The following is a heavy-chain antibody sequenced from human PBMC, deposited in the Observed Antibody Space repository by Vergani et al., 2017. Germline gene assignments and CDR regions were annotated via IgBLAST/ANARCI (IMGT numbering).Heavy chain of an antibody. V-gene: IGHV4-61*02. J-gene: IGHJ3*02. CDR3: AAVPPLELPDAFDI. CDR1: GGSISSGSYY. Sequence: QVQLQESGPGLVKPSQTLSLTCTVSGGSISSGSYYWSWIRQPPGKGLEWIGRIYTSGSTHYNPSLKSRVTMSVDTSKNQFSLKLSSVTAADTAVYYCAAVPPLELPDAFDIWGQGTMVTVSS. CDR2: IYTSGST. D-gene: IGHD1-1*01.